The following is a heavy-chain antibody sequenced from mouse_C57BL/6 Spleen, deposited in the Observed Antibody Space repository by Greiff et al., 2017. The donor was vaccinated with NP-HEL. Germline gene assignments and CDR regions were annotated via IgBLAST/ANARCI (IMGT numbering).Heavy chain of an antibody. CDR2: IYPGSGNT. CDR1: GYTFTDYY. D-gene: IGHD2-4*01. V-gene: IGHV1-76*01. J-gene: IGHJ4*01. Sequence: VQLQQSGAELVRPGASVKLSCKASGYTFTDYYINWVKQRPGQGLEWIARIYPGSGNTYYNEKFKGKATLTAEKSSSTAYMQLSSLTSEDSAVYFCARSRDYDGGDAMDYWGQGTSVTVSS. CDR3: ARSRDYDGGDAMDY.